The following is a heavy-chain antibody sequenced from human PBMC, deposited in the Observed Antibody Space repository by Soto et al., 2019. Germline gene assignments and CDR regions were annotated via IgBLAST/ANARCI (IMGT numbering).Heavy chain of an antibody. CDR2: ISYDGSNK. V-gene: IGHV3-30*18. D-gene: IGHD3-3*01. J-gene: IGHJ3*02. CDR3: AKDGLSIFGVVIHDAFDI. CDR1: GFTFSSYG. Sequence: GGSLRLPCAASGFTFSSYGMHWVRQAPGKGLEWVAVISYDGSNKYYADSVKGRFTISRDNSKNTLYLQMNSLRAEDTAVYYCAKDGLSIFGVVIHDAFDIWGQGTMVTVSS.